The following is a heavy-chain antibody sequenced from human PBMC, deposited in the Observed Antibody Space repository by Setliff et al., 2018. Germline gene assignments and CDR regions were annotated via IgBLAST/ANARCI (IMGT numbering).Heavy chain of an antibody. CDR2: IIPIFGTA. D-gene: IGHD2-2*01. V-gene: IGHV1-69*13. CDR3: ARCPPVVPAAMRYYYYMDV. Sequence: ASVKVSCKASGGTFSSYAISWVRQAPGQGLEWMGGIIPIFGTANYAQKFQGRVTITADESTSTAYMELSGLGSEDTAVYYCARCPPVVPAAMRYYYYMDVWGKGTTVTVSS. CDR1: GGTFSSYA. J-gene: IGHJ6*03.